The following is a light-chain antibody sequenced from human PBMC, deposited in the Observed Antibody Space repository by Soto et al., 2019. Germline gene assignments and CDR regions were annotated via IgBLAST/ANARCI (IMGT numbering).Light chain of an antibody. CDR3: QQDNRYST. V-gene: IGKV1-5*03. Sequence: DIQMTQSPSTLSASVGDRVTITCRASQSISSWLAWYQQKAGKAPKLLIYKSSSLDSGVPSRFSSSGSGTELTHTISSLQPDDFATYYCQQDNRYSTFGGGTKVEIK. CDR1: QSISSW. CDR2: KSS. J-gene: IGKJ4*01.